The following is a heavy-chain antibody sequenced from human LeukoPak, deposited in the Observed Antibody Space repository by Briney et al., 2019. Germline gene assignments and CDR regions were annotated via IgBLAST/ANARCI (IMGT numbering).Heavy chain of an antibody. CDR2: ISGSGSGGST. V-gene: IGHV3-23*01. D-gene: IGHD6-19*01. CDR1: GFTFSSSA. J-gene: IGHJ4*02. CDR3: ARDRDNVAGTRGYFDY. Sequence: GGSLRLSCAASGFTFSSSAMSWVRQAPGKGLEWVSSISGSGSGGSTYYADSVKGRFTISRHNAKNSLYLQMNSLRAEDTAVYYCARDRDNVAGTRGYFDYWGQGTLVTVSS.